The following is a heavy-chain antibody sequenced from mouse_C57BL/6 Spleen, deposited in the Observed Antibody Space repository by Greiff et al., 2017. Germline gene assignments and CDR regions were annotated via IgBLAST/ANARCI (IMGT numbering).Heavy chain of an antibody. V-gene: IGHV6-6*01. CDR2: IRNKANNHAT. Sequence: EVKLEESGGGLVQPGGSMKLSCAASGFTFSDAWMDWVRQSPEKGLEWVAEIRNKANNHATYYAESVKGRFTISIDDSKSSVYLQINSLRAEDTGIYYCTSYGSSYDYFDYWGQGTTLTVSS. CDR1: GFTFSDAW. D-gene: IGHD1-1*01. J-gene: IGHJ2*01. CDR3: TSYGSSYDYFDY.